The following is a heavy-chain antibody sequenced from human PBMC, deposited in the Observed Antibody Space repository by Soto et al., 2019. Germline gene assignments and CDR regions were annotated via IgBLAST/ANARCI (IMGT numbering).Heavy chain of an antibody. Sequence: GESLKISCKGSGYTFTNYWIGWVRQMPGKGLEWMGIIYPGDSDTKYNPSFQGQVTISADKSITTTYLRWTSLKASDTAIYYCAASTFYYGMDVWGQGTTVTVSS. J-gene: IGHJ6*02. CDR2: IYPGDSDT. V-gene: IGHV5-51*01. CDR1: GYTFTNYW. CDR3: AASTFYYGMDV.